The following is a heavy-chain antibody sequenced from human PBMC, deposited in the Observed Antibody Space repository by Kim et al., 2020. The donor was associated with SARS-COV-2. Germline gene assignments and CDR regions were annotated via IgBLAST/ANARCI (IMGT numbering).Heavy chain of an antibody. CDR2: IYHSGST. V-gene: IGHV4-38-2*02. CDR3: ARAGSNYYYYAMDV. J-gene: IGHJ6*02. Sequence: SETLSLTCTVSGYSISSGYYWGWIRQPPGKGLEWIGSIYHSGSTYYNPSLKSRVTISVDTSKNQFSLKLSSVTAADTAVYYCARAGSNYYYYAMDVWGQGTTVTVSS. CDR1: GYSISSGYY. D-gene: IGHD3-10*01.